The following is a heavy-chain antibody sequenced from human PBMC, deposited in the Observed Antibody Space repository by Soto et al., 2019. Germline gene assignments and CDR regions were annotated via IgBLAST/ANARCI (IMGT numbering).Heavy chain of an antibody. V-gene: IGHV1-46*01. CDR3: ARDRSPYYYDSSGYPHY. D-gene: IGHD3-22*01. J-gene: IGHJ4*02. CDR1: GYTFTSYY. CDR2: INPSGGST. Sequence: GASVKVSCKASGYTFTSYYMHWVRQAPGQGLEWMGIINPSGGSTSYAQKFQGRVTMTRDTSTSTVYMELRSLRSDDTAVYYCARDRSPYYYDSSGYPHYWGQGTLVTVSS.